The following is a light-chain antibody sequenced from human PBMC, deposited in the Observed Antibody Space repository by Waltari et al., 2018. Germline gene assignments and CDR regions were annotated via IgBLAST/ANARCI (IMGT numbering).Light chain of an antibody. CDR3: LEHDNFPTHT. Sequence: ETTLTQSPAFMSATPRDKVNISCRASQDIDDEMNRYQQKPGEGAIFIIQEATTLVPGIPPRFSGSGYGTDFTLTINNIQSEDVASYFCLEHDNFPTHTFGQGTKLEIK. V-gene: IGKV5-2*01. CDR2: EAT. CDR1: QDIDDE. J-gene: IGKJ2*01.